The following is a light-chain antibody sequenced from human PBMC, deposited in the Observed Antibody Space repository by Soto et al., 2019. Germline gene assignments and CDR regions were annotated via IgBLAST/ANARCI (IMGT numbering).Light chain of an antibody. J-gene: IGKJ4*01. Sequence: DIQMTQSPSSLSASVGDRVTITCQASQDISNYLNWYQQKPGKAPKLLIYDASNLETGVPSRFSGSGSGTDFTFTISSLQPEDIATYYCQQDDNLPPTFGGGTKV. CDR1: QDISNY. CDR2: DAS. V-gene: IGKV1-33*01. CDR3: QQDDNLPPT.